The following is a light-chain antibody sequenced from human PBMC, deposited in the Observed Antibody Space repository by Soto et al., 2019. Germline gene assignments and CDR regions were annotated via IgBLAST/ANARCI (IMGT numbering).Light chain of an antibody. CDR2: AAF. Sequence: DIQMTQSPSSLSASVGDRVTITCRASQSISSYLNWYQQKLGKAPKLLINAAFRLQSRVPSRFSGSGSGTEVTITISALQSEDFATYFCQPGYSTPLTFGKGTKVEIK. J-gene: IGKJ1*01. CDR1: QSISSY. CDR3: QPGYSTPLT. V-gene: IGKV1-39*01.